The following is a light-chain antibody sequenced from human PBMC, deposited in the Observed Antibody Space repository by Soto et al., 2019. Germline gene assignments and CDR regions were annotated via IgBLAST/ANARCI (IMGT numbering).Light chain of an antibody. V-gene: IGKV4-1*01. CDR2: WAS. J-gene: IGKJ4*01. CDR1: QSVLYRSNNKNY. Sequence: DIVMTQSPDSLAVSLGERATINCKSSQSVLYRSNNKNYLAWYQQKPGQPPKLLIYWASTRQSGVPDRLSGSGSGTDFTLTISSLQAEDVAVYYCQQCYSIPTTFGGGTKVEIK. CDR3: QQCYSIPTT.